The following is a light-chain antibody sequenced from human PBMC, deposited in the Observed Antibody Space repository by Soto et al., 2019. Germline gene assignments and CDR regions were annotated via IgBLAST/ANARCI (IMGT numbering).Light chain of an antibody. CDR2: DVS. J-gene: IGKJ5*01. CDR1: QSVSNS. V-gene: IGKV3-11*01. CDR3: HQRYNWPRVT. Sequence: EIVLTQSPATLSLSPGERVTLSCRASQSVSNSLAWYQQKPGPPPRLLIYDVSNRATGIPARFSGSGSGTDFTLTITSLEPEDFAVYFCHQRYNWPRVTFGQGTRLEI.